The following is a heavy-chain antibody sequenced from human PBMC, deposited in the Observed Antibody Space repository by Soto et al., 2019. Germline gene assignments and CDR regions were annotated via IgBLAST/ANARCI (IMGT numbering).Heavy chain of an antibody. D-gene: IGHD3-22*01. CDR1: GYTFTSYG. CDR3: ARAGPPYYYDSSGYYSFDY. V-gene: IGHV1-18*01. Sequence: ASVKVSCKASGYTFTSYGISWVRQAPGQGLEWMGWISAYNGNTNYAQKLQGRVTMTTDTSTSTAYMELRSLRSDDTAVYYCARAGPPYYYDSSGYYSFDYWGQGTLVTVSS. CDR2: ISAYNGNT. J-gene: IGHJ4*02.